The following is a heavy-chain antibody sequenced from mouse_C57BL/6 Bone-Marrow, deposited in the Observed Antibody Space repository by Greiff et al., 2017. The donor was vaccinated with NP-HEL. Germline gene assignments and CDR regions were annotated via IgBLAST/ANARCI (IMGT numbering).Heavy chain of an antibody. CDR3: ARSGLRQERPWFAY. CDR1: GYTFTSYW. J-gene: IGHJ3*01. V-gene: IGHV1-64*01. Sequence: QVQLQQPGAELVKPGASVKLSCKASGYTFTSYWMHWVKQRPGQGLEWIGMIHPNSGSTNYNEKFKSKATLTVDKSSSTAYMQLSSLTSEDSAVYYCARSGLRQERPWFAYWGQETLVTVSA. D-gene: IGHD2-4*01. CDR2: IHPNSGST.